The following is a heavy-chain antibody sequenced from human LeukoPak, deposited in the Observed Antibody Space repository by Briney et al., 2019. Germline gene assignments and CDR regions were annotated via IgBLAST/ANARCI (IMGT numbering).Heavy chain of an antibody. CDR2: INPNSGDT. D-gene: IGHD3-3*01. Sequence: ASVKVSCKASGSTFTGYYMHWIRQAPGQGLEWMGRINPNSGDTDYAQKFQGRVTMTRDTSITTLYMELSSLRSDDTALYYCAKDRGYDFWSGYLDYWGQGTLVTVSS. V-gene: IGHV1-2*06. CDR1: GSTFTGYY. CDR3: AKDRGYDFWSGYLDY. J-gene: IGHJ4*02.